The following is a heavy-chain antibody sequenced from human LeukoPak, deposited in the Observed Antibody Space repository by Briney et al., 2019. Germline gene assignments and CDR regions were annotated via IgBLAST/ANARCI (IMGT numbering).Heavy chain of an antibody. D-gene: IGHD6-6*01. Sequence: GASVKVSCKASGGTFSSYASSWVRQAPGQGLEWMGGIIPIFGTANYAQKFQGRVTITTDESTSTAYMELSSLRSEDTAVYYCASGATIAARHFDYWGQGTLVTVSS. CDR3: ASGATIAARHFDY. CDR1: GGTFSSYA. V-gene: IGHV1-69*05. CDR2: IIPIFGTA. J-gene: IGHJ4*02.